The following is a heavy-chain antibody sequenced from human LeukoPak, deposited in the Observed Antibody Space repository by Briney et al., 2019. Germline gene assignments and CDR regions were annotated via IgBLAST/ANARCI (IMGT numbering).Heavy chain of an antibody. V-gene: IGHV3-48*01. CDR3: ARVHSHWYFDL. CDR1: GFTFSSYS. Sequence: RGSLRLSCAASGFTFSSYSMNWVRQAPGKGLGWGSYISSSSSTIYYADSVKGRFTISRDNAKNSLYLQMNSLRAEDTAVYYCARVHSHWYFDLWGRGTLLTVSS. CDR2: ISSSSSTI. J-gene: IGHJ2*01.